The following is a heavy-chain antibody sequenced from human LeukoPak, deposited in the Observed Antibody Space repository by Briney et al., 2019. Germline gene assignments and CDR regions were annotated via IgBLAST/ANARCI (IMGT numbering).Heavy chain of an antibody. D-gene: IGHD6-19*01. CDR1: GLTFSSYG. Sequence: GGSLRLSCAASGLTFSSYGMNWVRQAPGKGLEWVSYIRSSGSTIYYADSVKGRFTISRDNAKNSLYLQMNSLRAEDTAVYYCARGDTSGWSDYWGQGTLVTASS. CDR2: IRSSGSTI. J-gene: IGHJ4*02. V-gene: IGHV3-48*03. CDR3: ARGDTSGWSDY.